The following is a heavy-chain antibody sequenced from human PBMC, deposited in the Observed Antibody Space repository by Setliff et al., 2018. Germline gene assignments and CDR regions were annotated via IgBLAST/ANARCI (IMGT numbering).Heavy chain of an antibody. J-gene: IGHJ4*02. D-gene: IGHD1-26*01. CDR2: FDPEDGET. CDR3: ATGRGSYEGLDY. V-gene: IGHV1-24*01. Sequence: ASVKVSCKVSGYTLTELSRHWVRQAPGKGLEWMGGFDPEDGETIYAQKFQGRVTMTEDTSTDTAYMGLSSLRSEDTAVYYCATGRGSYEGLDYWGQGTLVTVSS. CDR1: GYTLTELS.